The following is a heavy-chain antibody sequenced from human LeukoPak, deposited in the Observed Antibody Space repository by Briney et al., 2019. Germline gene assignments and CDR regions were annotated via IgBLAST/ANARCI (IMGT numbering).Heavy chain of an antibody. V-gene: IGHV3-23*01. CDR1: GFTFTAYA. D-gene: IGHD3-10*01. J-gene: IGHJ4*02. CDR3: AKERASGNYWGYFDS. Sequence: GGSLRLSCAASGFTFTAYAMSWVRQAPGKGLEWVSAFTGTGDGTYGAGAVKGRFTISRDNSKNTVYLQMDNLRAEDTAIYYCAKERASGNYWGYFDSWGQGTLVTVSS. CDR2: FTGTGDGT.